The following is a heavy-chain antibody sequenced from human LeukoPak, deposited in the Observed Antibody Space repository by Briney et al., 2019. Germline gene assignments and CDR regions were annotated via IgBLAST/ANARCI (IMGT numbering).Heavy chain of an antibody. CDR1: GFTFSSYS. Sequence: GGSLRLSCAASGFTFSSYSMNWVRQAPGKGLEWVSSTSSSSSYIYYADSVKGRFTISRDNAKNSLYLQTNSLRAEDTAVYYCARGGQKGKPNWFDPWGQGTLVTVSS. CDR3: ARGGQKGKPNWFDP. V-gene: IGHV3-21*01. D-gene: IGHD1-14*01. J-gene: IGHJ5*02. CDR2: TSSSSSYI.